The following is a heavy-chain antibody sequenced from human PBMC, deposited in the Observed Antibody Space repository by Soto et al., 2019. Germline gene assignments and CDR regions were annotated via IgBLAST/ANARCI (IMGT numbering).Heavy chain of an antibody. J-gene: IGHJ3*02. Sequence: GGSLKPSCAASGFSFPTYVMHWVRQAPGKGREWVAVISHDGSYKYYGDAVKGRFTISRDTSKNAVYLEMNSLRPEDTAVYYCAKGLLAIVGTTLPRDAFNIWGQGTMVTVSS. V-gene: IGHV3-30*18. CDR1: GFSFPTYV. CDR3: AKGLLAIVGTTLPRDAFNI. CDR2: ISHDGSYK. D-gene: IGHD1-26*01.